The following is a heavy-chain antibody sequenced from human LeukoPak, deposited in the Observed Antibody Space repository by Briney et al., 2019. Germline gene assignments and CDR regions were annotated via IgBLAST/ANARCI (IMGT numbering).Heavy chain of an antibody. Sequence: SETLSLTCTVSGGSISSYYWSWIRQPPGKGLEWIGYIYYSGSTNYNPSLKSRVTISVDTSKNQFSLKLSSVTAADTAVYYCARGEQWLARFDTWGQGTLVTVSS. CDR2: IYYSGST. J-gene: IGHJ5*02. D-gene: IGHD6-19*01. CDR3: ARGEQWLARFDT. CDR1: GGSISSYY. V-gene: IGHV4-59*01.